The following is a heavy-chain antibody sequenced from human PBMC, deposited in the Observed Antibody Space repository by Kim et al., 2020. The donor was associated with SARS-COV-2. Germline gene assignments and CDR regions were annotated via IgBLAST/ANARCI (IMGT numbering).Heavy chain of an antibody. D-gene: IGHD3-10*01. CDR3: ARGTMVRGVSFYYFDY. CDR2: INTNTGNP. CDR1: GYTLTSYA. J-gene: IGHJ4*02. Sequence: ASVKVSCKASGYTLTSYAMNWVRQAPGQGLEWMGWINTNTGNPTYAQGFTGRFVFSLDTSVSTAYLQISSLKAEDTAVYYCARGTMVRGVSFYYFDYWGQGTLVTVSS. V-gene: IGHV7-4-1*02.